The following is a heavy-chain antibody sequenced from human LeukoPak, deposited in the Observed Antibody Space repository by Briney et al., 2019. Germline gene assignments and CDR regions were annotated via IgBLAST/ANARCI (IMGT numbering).Heavy chain of an antibody. CDR3: ARIGYSSSSFDY. Sequence: GGSLRLSCAASGITFSDYYMSWIRQAPGKGLEWVSYISNSGSIKYYADSVKGRFTISRDNSKNTLYLQMNSLRAEDTAVYYCARIGYSSSSFDYWGQGTLVTVSS. CDR1: GITFSDYY. V-gene: IGHV3-11*04. D-gene: IGHD6-6*01. CDR2: ISNSGSIK. J-gene: IGHJ4*02.